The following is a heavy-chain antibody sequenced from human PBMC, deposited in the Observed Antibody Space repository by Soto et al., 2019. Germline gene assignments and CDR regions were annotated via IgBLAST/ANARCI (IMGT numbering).Heavy chain of an antibody. CDR3: ARVGVGAYFFDS. Sequence: EVQLVESGGGLVQPGGSLRLSCEASGFTFSAYWMHWVRQAPGKGLVWVSCINPDGITTSYADSVEGRFTISRDNTKNTLYLQMHSLRAEDTAVYFCARVGVGAYFFDSWGQGVLLTVSS. D-gene: IGHD1-26*01. V-gene: IGHV3-74*01. CDR2: INPDGITT. J-gene: IGHJ4*02. CDR1: GFTFSAYW.